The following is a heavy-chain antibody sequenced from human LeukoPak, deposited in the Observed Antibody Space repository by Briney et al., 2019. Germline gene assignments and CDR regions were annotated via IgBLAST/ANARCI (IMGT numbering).Heavy chain of an antibody. D-gene: IGHD3-22*01. V-gene: IGHV3-48*01. CDR3: ARERNYYNSLGLQKNMDV. Sequence: PGGSLRLSCAASGFTFSSYSMNWVRQAPGKGLEWVSYISSSSSTIYYADSVKGRFTISRDNAKNSLYLQMNSLRAEDTAVYYCARERNYYNSLGLQKNMDVWGKGTTVTVSS. CDR2: ISSSSSTI. J-gene: IGHJ6*03. CDR1: GFTFSSYS.